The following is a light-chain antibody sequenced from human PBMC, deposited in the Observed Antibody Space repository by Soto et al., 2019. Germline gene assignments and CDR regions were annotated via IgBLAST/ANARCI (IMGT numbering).Light chain of an antibody. CDR3: QQYNNCPPYT. CDR2: GAS. V-gene: IGKV3-15*01. Sequence: VVMTQSPATLSVSPGERATLSCRASQTVSSNLAWYQQKPGQPPRLLIYGASTRATGIAARLSGSGSGTEFILTISSLQSEDFAVYYCQQYNNCPPYTFGQGTKLEIK. J-gene: IGKJ2*01. CDR1: QTVSSN.